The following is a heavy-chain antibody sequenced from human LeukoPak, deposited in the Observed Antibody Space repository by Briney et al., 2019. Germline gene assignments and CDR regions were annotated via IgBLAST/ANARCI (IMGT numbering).Heavy chain of an antibody. V-gene: IGHV1-8*02. CDR1: GGTFSSYA. CDR2: MNPNSGNT. J-gene: IGHJ4*02. Sequence: GASVKVSCKASGGTFSSYAISWVRQATGQGLEWMGWMNPNSGNTGYAQKFQGRVTMTRNTSISTAYMELSSLRSEDTAVYYCATDYPGYSSSWRIWGQGTLVTVSS. CDR3: ATDYPGYSSSWRI. D-gene: IGHD6-13*01.